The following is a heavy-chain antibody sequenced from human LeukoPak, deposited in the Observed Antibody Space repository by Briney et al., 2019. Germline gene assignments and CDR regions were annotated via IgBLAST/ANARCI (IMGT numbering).Heavy chain of an antibody. CDR2: IQTTGRT. CDR3: ARDPGPYDYPFVPI. V-gene: IGHV4-4*07. D-gene: IGHD3-3*01. J-gene: IGHJ3*02. Sequence: SETLSLTCSVSGGFTNDYYWTWIRQSAGKGLEWVGRIQTTGRTHYKPSLKSRVTMSVDTSKNQFSLKLSSVTAADTAVYYCARDPGPYDYPFVPIWGQGTMVTVSS. CDR1: GGFTNDYY.